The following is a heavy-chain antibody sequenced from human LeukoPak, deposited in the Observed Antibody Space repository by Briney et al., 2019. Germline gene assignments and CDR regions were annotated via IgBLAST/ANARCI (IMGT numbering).Heavy chain of an antibody. V-gene: IGHV3-30-3*01. CDR1: GFTFSSYA. J-gene: IGHJ5*02. D-gene: IGHD6-13*01. CDR3: ARGLVLVPIYNWFDP. Sequence: GGSLRLSCAASGFTFSSYAMHWVRQAPGKGLEWVAVISYDGSNKYYADSVKGRFTISRDNSKNTLYLQMNSLRAEDTAVYYCARGLVLVPIYNWFDPWGQGTLVTVFS. CDR2: ISYDGSNK.